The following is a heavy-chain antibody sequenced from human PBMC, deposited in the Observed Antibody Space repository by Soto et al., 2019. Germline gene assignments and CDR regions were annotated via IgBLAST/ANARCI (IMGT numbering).Heavy chain of an antibody. V-gene: IGHV4-4*02. Sequence: SETLSLTCAVSGGSISSSNWWSWVRQPPGKGLEWIGEIYHSGSTNYNPSLKSRVTISVDKSKNQSSLKLSSVTAADTAVYYCARRQLVLEDYYYYGMDVWGQGTTVTVSS. D-gene: IGHD6-13*01. J-gene: IGHJ6*02. CDR1: GGSISSSNW. CDR2: IYHSGST. CDR3: ARRQLVLEDYYYYGMDV.